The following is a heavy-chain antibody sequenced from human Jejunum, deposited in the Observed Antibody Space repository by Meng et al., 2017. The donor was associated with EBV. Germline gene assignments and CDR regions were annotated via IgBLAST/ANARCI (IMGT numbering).Heavy chain of an antibody. CDR2: VFNRGSS. CDR3: ARDRGTAREFDI. D-gene: IGHD3-10*01. V-gene: IGHV4-59*01. CDR1: GASISDYD. J-gene: IGHJ4*02. Sequence: GPGLVKPSVSRSRPCTALGASISDYDWSWIRQSPGKGLEWIGFVFNRGSSNYNPSLRSRVAMSLDTSRNKFSLKLNSVTAADTAVYYCARDRGTAREFDIWGQGTLVTVSS.